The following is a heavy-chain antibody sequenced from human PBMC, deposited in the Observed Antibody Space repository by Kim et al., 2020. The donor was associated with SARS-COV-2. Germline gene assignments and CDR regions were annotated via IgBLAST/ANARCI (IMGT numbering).Heavy chain of an antibody. CDR1: GGSISPYQ. Sequence: SETLSLTCSVSGGSISPYQWGWIRQPPGKGLEWIGDIYYNGNTNYNPSLESRVTISVDTYHEYFYLRLTSVTAADTAIYYCARQCLSTTCSHAFGIWGQGTVVTVSS. D-gene: IGHD2-2*01. CDR3: ARQCLSTTCSHAFGI. V-gene: IGHV4-59*08. CDR2: IYYNGNT. J-gene: IGHJ3*02.